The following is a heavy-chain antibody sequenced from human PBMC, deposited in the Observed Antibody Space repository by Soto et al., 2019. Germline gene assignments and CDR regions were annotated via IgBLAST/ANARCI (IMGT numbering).Heavy chain of an antibody. V-gene: IGHV1-8*01. J-gene: IGHJ5*01. CDR3: AREGYSSSSGPRGNWFDS. CDR2: MNPKSGNT. Sequence: QVQLVQSGAEVKKPGASVNVSCKASGYTFTSYDINWVRQATGQGLEWMGWMNPKSGNTGYEQKFQGRVTMTRNTSISTVYMELSSLRSEDTAVYYCAREGYSSSSGPRGNWFDSWGQGTLVTVSS. D-gene: IGHD6-6*01. CDR1: GYTFTSYD.